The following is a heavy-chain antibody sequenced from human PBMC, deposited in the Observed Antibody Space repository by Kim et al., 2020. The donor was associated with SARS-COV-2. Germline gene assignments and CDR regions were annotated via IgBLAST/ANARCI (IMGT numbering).Heavy chain of an antibody. CDR3: AREGSGSYYYFDY. D-gene: IGHD1-26*01. J-gene: IGHJ4*02. Sequence: YAASVKGRLTNSRDNAKNTLYLQTNSLRAEDTAVYYCAREGSGSYYYFDYWGQGTLVTVSS. V-gene: IGHV3-74*01.